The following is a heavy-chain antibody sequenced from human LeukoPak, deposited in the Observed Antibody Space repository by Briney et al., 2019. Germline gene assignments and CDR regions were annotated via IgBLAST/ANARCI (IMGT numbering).Heavy chain of an antibody. CDR3: ARAPPLYCSSTSCSPYNWFDP. Sequence: ASVKVSCKASGYTFTSYDINWVRQATGQGLEWMGWMNPNSGNTGYAQKFQGRVTMTRNTSISTAYMELSSLRSEDTAVYYCARAPPLYCSSTSCSPYNWFDPWGQGTLVTVSS. D-gene: IGHD2-2*01. V-gene: IGHV1-8*01. CDR1: GYTFTSYD. CDR2: MNPNSGNT. J-gene: IGHJ5*02.